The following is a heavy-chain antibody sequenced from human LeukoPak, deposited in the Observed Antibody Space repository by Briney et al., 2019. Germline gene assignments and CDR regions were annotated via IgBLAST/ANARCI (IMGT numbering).Heavy chain of an antibody. J-gene: IGHJ4*02. Sequence: VASVKVSCKASGGTFSSCAISWVRQAPGQGLEWMGWMNPNSGNTGYAQKFQGRVTITRNTSISTAYMELSSLRSEDTAVYYCARGPRDTAMVGDYWGQGTLVTVSS. CDR3: ARGPRDTAMVGDY. CDR1: GGTFSSCA. V-gene: IGHV1-8*03. CDR2: MNPNSGNT. D-gene: IGHD5-18*01.